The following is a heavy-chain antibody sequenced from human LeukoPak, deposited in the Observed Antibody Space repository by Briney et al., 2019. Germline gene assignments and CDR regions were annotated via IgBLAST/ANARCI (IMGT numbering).Heavy chain of an antibody. V-gene: IGHV4-59*11. D-gene: IGHD4-17*01. Sequence: SETLSLTCTVSGGSISSHFWSWIRQALGKGLEWIAYVHYTGSTNYNPSFKSRVTISMDTSKTQFSLRLRSVTAADTAMYYCARVERYNGDYGWFDPWGQGTLVTVSS. J-gene: IGHJ5*02. CDR3: ARVERYNGDYGWFDP. CDR1: GGSISSHF. CDR2: VHYTGST.